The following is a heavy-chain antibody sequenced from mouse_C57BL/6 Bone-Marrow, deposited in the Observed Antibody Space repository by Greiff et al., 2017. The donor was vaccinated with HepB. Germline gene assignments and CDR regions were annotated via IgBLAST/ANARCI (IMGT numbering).Heavy chain of an antibody. V-gene: IGHV1-81*01. CDR3: SSEGGYDYHNYIDY. J-gene: IGHJ2*01. CDR2: IFPRSGNT. D-gene: IGHD1-2*01. CDR1: GYTFTSYG. Sequence: VHLVESGAELARPGASVKLSCTASGYTFTSYGISWVQQRTGQGLEWIGEIFPRSGNTYYNEKVKGKATLTTDKSYSTAYMELRSLTSEDSAIYFCSSEGGYDYHNYIDYWGQGTTLTVSS.